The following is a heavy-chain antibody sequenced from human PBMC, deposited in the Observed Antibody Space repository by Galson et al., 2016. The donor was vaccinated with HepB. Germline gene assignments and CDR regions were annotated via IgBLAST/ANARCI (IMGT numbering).Heavy chain of an antibody. CDR3: ATQSASTKCYWCFHP. D-gene: IGHD2-2*01. CDR1: GFTFSSYG. Sequence: SLRLSCAASGFTFSSYGMHWVRQAPGKGLEWVAVICYDGSNTYYADSVKGRFTISRDNSKNMMFLQMNNLRAADTAVYYCATQSASTKCYWCFHPWGQGTLVTVSS. CDR2: ICYDGSNT. V-gene: IGHV3-33*01. J-gene: IGHJ5*02.